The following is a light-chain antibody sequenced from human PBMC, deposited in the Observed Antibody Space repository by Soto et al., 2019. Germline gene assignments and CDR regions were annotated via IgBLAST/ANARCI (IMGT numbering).Light chain of an antibody. J-gene: IGKJ1*01. CDR2: DAA. Sequence: ILMTQSLATLSVSPGEGATLSCRASQNINNKLAWYQQKPGQPPRLLVYDAAIRAAGVPSRFSGGGSGTEFALTINGLQSEDFAVYYCHQYHRWPLTFGQGTKLEI. CDR3: HQYHRWPLT. CDR1: QNINNK. V-gene: IGKV3-15*01.